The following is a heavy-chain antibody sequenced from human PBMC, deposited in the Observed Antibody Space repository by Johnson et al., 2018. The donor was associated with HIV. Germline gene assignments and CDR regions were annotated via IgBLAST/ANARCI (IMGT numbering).Heavy chain of an antibody. CDR2: INWNGDSR. Sequence: MLLVESGGGVVRPGGSLRLSCAASGFTFDDYGMTWVRQSPGKGLEWVSGINWNGDSRGYVDSVKGRFTISRDNAKNSLYLQMNSLRVGDTGKRRFAVRQHRCNAACQDGFHIWRQGTIVTVSS. CDR1: GFTFDDYG. D-gene: IGHD2-2*01. CDR3: AVRQHRCNAACQDGFHI. V-gene: IGHV3-20*01. J-gene: IGHJ3*02.